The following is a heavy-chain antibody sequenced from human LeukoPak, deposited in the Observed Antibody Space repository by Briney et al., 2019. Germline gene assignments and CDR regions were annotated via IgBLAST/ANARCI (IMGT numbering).Heavy chain of an antibody. CDR3: AKDRSGYDYYGQYYFDY. CDR2: ISDSGGTT. V-gene: IGHV3-23*01. J-gene: IGHJ4*02. CDR1: GFTFSSYA. D-gene: IGHD5-12*01. Sequence: GGSLRLSCAASGFTFSSYAMTWVRQAPGKGPEWVSGISDSGGTTYYADSVKGRFTISRDNSKNTLYLQMNSLGAEDTALYYCAKDRSGYDYYGQYYFDYWGQGTPVTVSS.